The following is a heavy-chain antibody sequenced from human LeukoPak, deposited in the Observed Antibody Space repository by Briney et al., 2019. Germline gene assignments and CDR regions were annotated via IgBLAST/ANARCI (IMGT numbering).Heavy chain of an antibody. CDR2: ISDSGGST. V-gene: IGHV3-23*01. CDR1: GFTFSSYA. D-gene: IGHD3-22*01. CDR3: AKVDSSGYYYAFDY. Sequence: GGSLRLSCAASGFTFSSYAMSWVRQAPGKGLEWVSAISDSGGSTYYADSVKGRFTISRDSSKNTLYLQMNSLRAEDTAVYYCAKVDSSGYYYAFDYWGQGTLVTVSS. J-gene: IGHJ4*02.